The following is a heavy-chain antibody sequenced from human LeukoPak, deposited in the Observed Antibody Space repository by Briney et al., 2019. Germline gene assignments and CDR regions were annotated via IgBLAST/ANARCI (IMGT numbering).Heavy chain of an antibody. CDR2: FDPEDGET. Sequence: ASVKVSCKVSGYTLTELSMHWVRQAPGKGLEWMGGFDPEDGETIYAQKFQGRVTMTEDTSTDTAYMELSSLRSEDTALYYCATFGGGNYDILTGYGYWGQGTLVTVSS. CDR3: ATFGGGNYDILTGYGY. CDR1: GYTLTELS. D-gene: IGHD3-9*01. J-gene: IGHJ4*02. V-gene: IGHV1-24*01.